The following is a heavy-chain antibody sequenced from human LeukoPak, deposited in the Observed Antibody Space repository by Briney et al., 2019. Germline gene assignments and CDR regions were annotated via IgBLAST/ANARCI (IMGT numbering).Heavy chain of an antibody. CDR1: GFTFSSYA. CDR3: ARGTLRYFDWLSHYYYGMDV. D-gene: IGHD3-9*01. CDR2: ISYDGSNK. Sequence: GGSLRLSCAASGFTFSSYAMHWVRQAPGKGLEWVAVISYDGSNKYYADSVKGRFTISRDNSKNTLYLQMNSLRAEDTAVYYCARGTLRYFDWLSHYYYGMDVWGQGTTVTVSS. J-gene: IGHJ6*02. V-gene: IGHV3-30*04.